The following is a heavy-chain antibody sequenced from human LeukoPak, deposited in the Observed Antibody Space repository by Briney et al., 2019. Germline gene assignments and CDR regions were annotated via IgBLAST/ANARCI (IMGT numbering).Heavy chain of an antibody. Sequence: GGSLRLSCAASGFTASNNYMSWVRQAPGKGLEWVSVIYSGGSTYYVDSVKGRFTISRDNSKNTVYLQMNSLRAEDTAVYYCARVPLTGYYIFDYWGQGSLVTVSS. V-gene: IGHV3-53*01. J-gene: IGHJ4*02. CDR2: IYSGGST. CDR3: ARVPLTGYYIFDY. D-gene: IGHD3-9*01. CDR1: GFTASNNY.